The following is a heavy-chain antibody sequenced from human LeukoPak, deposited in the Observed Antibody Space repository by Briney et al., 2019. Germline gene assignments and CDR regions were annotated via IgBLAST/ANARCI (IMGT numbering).Heavy chain of an antibody. CDR2: IYHSGST. CDR3: ARIPDYDFWSGYYSGYYFDY. V-gene: IGHV4-38-2*02. Sequence: PSETLSLICSVSGVSISSGYYWGWIRQPPGKGLEWIGNIYHSGSTYYNPSLKSRVTISVDTSKNQFSLKLSSVTAADTAVYYCARIPDYDFWSGYYSGYYFDYWGQGTLVTVSS. CDR1: GVSISSGYY. D-gene: IGHD3-3*01. J-gene: IGHJ4*02.